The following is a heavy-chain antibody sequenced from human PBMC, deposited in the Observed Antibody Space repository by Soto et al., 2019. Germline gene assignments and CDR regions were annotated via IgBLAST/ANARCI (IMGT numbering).Heavy chain of an antibody. CDR3: ARSLRVRGVIKSHLYYYMDV. CDR2: IYYSGST. J-gene: IGHJ6*03. V-gene: IGHV4-59*01. CDR1: GGSISSYY. D-gene: IGHD3-10*01. Sequence: SETLSLTCTVSGGSISSYYWSWIRQPPGKGLEWIGYIYYSGSTNYNPSLKSRVTISVDTSKNQFSLKLSSVTAADTAVYYCARSLRVRGVIKSHLYYYMDVWGKGTTVTVSS.